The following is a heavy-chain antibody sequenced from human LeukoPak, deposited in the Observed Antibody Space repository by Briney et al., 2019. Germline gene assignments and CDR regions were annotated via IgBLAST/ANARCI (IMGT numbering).Heavy chain of an antibody. V-gene: IGHV1-69*08. CDR2: IIAILDTA. CDR3: VRSGYDYDWFDT. Sequence: ASVKVSCKASGGSFSDYSISWVRQAPGQGLEWMGRIIAILDTAHYAQKFQGRFTITADKSTTTVYMELSSLRSDDTAVYYCVRSGYDYDWFDTWGQGTLVTVSS. D-gene: IGHD5-12*01. J-gene: IGHJ5*02. CDR1: GGSFSDYS.